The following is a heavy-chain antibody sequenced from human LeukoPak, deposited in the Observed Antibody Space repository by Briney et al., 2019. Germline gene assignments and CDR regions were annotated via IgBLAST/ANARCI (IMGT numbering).Heavy chain of an antibody. Sequence: GGSLRLSCAASGFTFDDYSMHWVRQAPGKGLEWVSLISWNGGSTYYADSVTGRFTISRDNSKNSLYLQMNSLRAEDTALYYCAKDGKNYFDYWGQGTLVTVSS. CDR2: ISWNGGST. CDR3: AKDGKNYFDY. J-gene: IGHJ4*02. CDR1: GFTFDDYS. V-gene: IGHV3-43D*03.